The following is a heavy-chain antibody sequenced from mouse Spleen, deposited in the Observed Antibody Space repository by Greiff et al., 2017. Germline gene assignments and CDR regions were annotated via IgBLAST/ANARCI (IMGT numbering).Heavy chain of an antibody. V-gene: IGHV3-6*01. J-gene: IGHJ3*01. CDR2: ISYDGSN. CDR3: ARESFAY. CDR1: GYSITSGYY. Sequence: EVQLKESGPGLVKPSQSLSLTCSVTGYSITSGYYWNWIRQFPGNKLEWMGYISYDGSNNYNPSLKNRISITRDTSKNQFFLKLNSVTTEDTATYYCARESFAYWGQGTLVTVSA.